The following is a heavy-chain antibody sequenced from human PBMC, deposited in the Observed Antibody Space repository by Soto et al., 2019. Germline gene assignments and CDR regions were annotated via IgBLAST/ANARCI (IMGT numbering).Heavy chain of an antibody. Sequence: SETLSLTCTVSGGSISSGDYYWSWIRQPPGKGLEWIGYIYYSGSTYYNPSLKSRVTISVDTSKNQFSLKLSSVTAADTAVYYCARYTVVTSLFDYWGQGTLVTVSS. V-gene: IGHV4-30-4*01. CDR1: GGSISSGDYY. D-gene: IGHD2-21*02. J-gene: IGHJ4*02. CDR2: IYYSGST. CDR3: ARYTVVTSLFDY.